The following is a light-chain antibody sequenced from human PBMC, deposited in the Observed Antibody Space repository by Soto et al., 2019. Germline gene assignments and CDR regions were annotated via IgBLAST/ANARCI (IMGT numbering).Light chain of an antibody. V-gene: IGKV1-8*01. CDR3: QQYDSYPPR. CDR2: AAS. J-gene: IGKJ1*01. CDR1: QGISSY. Sequence: AIRMTQSPSSLSASTGDRVTITCRASQGISSYLAWYQQKPGKAPKLLIYAASTLQSGVPSRFSGSGSGTDFTLTICCLQSEDFATYYCQQYDSYPPRFGQGTKVEIK.